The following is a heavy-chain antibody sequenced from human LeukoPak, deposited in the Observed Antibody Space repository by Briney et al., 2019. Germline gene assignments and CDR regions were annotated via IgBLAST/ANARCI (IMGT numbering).Heavy chain of an antibody. D-gene: IGHD3-10*01. CDR2: ISSSSSYI. Sequence: GGSLRLSCAASGFTFSSYSMNWVRQAPGKGLEWVSSISSSSSYIYYADSVKGRFTISRGNAKNSLYLQMNSLRAEDTAVYYCARVGVYGSGSTSGNDYWGQGTLVTVSS. V-gene: IGHV3-21*01. CDR3: ARVGVYGSGSTSGNDY. J-gene: IGHJ4*02. CDR1: GFTFSSYS.